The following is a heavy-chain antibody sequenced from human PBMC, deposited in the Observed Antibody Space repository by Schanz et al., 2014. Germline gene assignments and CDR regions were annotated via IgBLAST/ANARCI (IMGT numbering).Heavy chain of an antibody. D-gene: IGHD3-10*01. V-gene: IGHV3-30*02. Sequence: QVLLVESGGGVVQPGGSLTLSCAASRFTFSSYGMHWVRQAPGKGLEWVAFIRYDGSNKYYADSVKGRFTISRDNSKNTLYLQMNSLRAEDTAVYYCAKDNGYYGSGSYYNGADYWGQGTLVTVSS. J-gene: IGHJ4*02. CDR1: RFTFSSYG. CDR3: AKDNGYYGSGSYYNGADY. CDR2: IRYDGSNK.